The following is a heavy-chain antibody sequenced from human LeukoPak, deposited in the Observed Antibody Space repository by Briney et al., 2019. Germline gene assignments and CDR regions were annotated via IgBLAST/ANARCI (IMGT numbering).Heavy chain of an antibody. Sequence: GGSLRLSCAASGFTFSSYAMSWVRQAPGKGLEWVSAISGSGGSTYYADSVKGRFTISRDNSKNTLYLQMNSLRAEDTAVYYCAKGQITMIVVVIPPAFDYWGQGTLVTVSS. CDR2: ISGSGGST. CDR1: GFTFSSYA. CDR3: AKGQITMIVVVIPPAFDY. J-gene: IGHJ4*02. V-gene: IGHV3-23*01. D-gene: IGHD3-22*01.